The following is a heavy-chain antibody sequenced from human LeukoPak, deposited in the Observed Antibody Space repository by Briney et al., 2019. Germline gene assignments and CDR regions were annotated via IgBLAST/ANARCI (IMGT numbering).Heavy chain of an antibody. CDR2: IYYSGST. CDR3: AREAGIVGASFDY. V-gene: IGHV4-30-4*01. Sequence: PSETLSLTCTVSGGSISSGDYYWSWIRQPPGKGLDWIGYIYYSGSTYYNPSLKSRVTISVDTSKNQFSLKLSPVTAADTAVYYCAREAGIVGASFDYWGQGTLVTVCS. J-gene: IGHJ4*02. CDR1: GGSISSGDYY. D-gene: IGHD1-26*01.